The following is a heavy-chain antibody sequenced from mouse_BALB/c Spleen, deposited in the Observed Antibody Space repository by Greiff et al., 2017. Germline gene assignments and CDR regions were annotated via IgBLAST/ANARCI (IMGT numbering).Heavy chain of an antibody. CDR1: GYTFTSYT. J-gene: IGHJ3*01. V-gene: IGHV1-4*02. D-gene: IGHD2-10*01. CDR2: INPSSGYT. CDR3: ARSYYGNPWFAY. Sequence: QVQLQQSAAELARPGASVKMSCKASGYTFTSYTMHRVKQRPGQGLEWIGYINPSSGYTEYNQKFKDKTTLTADKSSSTAYMQLSSLTSEDSAVYYCARSYYGNPWFAYWGQGTLVTVSA.